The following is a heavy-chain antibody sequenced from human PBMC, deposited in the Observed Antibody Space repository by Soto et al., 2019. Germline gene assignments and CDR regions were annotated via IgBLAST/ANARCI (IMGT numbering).Heavy chain of an antibody. CDR1: GGSISSYY. D-gene: IGHD3-10*01. CDR3: PRDRWGEDGSGSYSLDY. CDR2: IYYSGST. Sequence: QVQLQESGPGLVKPSETLSLTCTVSGGSISSYYWSWIRQPPGKGLEWIGYIYYSGSTNYNPSLKSRVTISVDTSKNQFSLKLSSVTAADTAVYYCPRDRWGEDGSGSYSLDYWGQGTLVTVSS. V-gene: IGHV4-59*01. J-gene: IGHJ4*02.